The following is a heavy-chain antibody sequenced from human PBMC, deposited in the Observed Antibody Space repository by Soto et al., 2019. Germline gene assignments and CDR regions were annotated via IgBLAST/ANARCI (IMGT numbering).Heavy chain of an antibody. V-gene: IGHV1-58*02. J-gene: IGHJ4*02. CDR2: IVVGNGNT. D-gene: IGHD3-16*02. Sequence: SVKVSCKASGFTFATSTIQWVRQTRGHRLEWVGWIVVGNGNTNFAQNLRQRVTFSRDRSTSTAYMELTSLRFDDTAMYYCMTASEGYTFGFDVWGQGVLLTLAS. CDR3: MTASEGYTFGFDV. CDR1: GFTFATST.